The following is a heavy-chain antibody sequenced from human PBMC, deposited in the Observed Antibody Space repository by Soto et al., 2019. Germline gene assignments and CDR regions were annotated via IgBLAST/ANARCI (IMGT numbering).Heavy chain of an antibody. D-gene: IGHD6-13*01. V-gene: IGHV3-53*01. J-gene: IGHJ4*02. CDR2: IYSGGST. Sequence: PGGSLRLSCAASGFTVSSNYMSWVRQAPGKGLEWVSVIYSGGSTYYADSVKGRFTISRDNSKNTLYLQMNSLRAEDTAVYYCARLAAGYYFDYWGQGTLVTVSS. CDR3: ARLAAGYYFDY. CDR1: GFTVSSNY.